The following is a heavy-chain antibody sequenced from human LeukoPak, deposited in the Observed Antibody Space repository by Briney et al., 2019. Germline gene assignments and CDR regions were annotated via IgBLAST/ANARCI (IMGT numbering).Heavy chain of an antibody. J-gene: IGHJ6*03. D-gene: IGHD4-17*01. CDR2: ISSSSSTI. CDR1: GFTFSSYY. CDR3: TNYGVYTGYYFMDV. Sequence: GGSLRLSCAASGFTFSSYYLNWVRQAPGKGLEWVSYISSSSSTIYYADSVKGRFTISRDNAKNSLYLQMNSLRAEDTAVYYCTNYGVYTGYYFMDVWGKGTTVTISS. V-gene: IGHV3-48*01.